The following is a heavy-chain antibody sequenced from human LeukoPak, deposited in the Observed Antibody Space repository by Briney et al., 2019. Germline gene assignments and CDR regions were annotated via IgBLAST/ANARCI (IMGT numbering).Heavy chain of an antibody. CDR3: ARRVWSVGATTKGLFDY. V-gene: IGHV4-39*01. CDR2: IYYSGST. D-gene: IGHD1-26*01. Sequence: SETLSLTCTVSGGSISSSSYYWGWIRQPPGKGLEWIGSIYYSGSTYYNPSLKSRVTISVDTSKSQFSLMLSSVTSADTAVYYCARRVWSVGATTKGLFDYWGQGTLVTVSS. CDR1: GGSISSSSYY. J-gene: IGHJ4*02.